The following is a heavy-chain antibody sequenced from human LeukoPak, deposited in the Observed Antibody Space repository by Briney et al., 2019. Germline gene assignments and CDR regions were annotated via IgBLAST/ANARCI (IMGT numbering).Heavy chain of an antibody. CDR1: GYTFTCYY. CDR2: INPNSGGT. CDR3: ARYGSGSYSAFDI. J-gene: IGHJ3*02. V-gene: IGHV1-2*02. Sequence: ASVKVSCKASGYTFTCYYMHWVRQAPGQGLEWMGWINPNSGGTNYAQKFQGRVTMTRDTSISTAYMELSRLRSDDTAVYYCARYGSGSYSAFDIWGQGTMVTVSS. D-gene: IGHD3-10*01.